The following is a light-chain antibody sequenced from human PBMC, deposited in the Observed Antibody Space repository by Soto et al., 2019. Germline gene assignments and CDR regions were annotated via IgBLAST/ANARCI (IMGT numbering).Light chain of an antibody. CDR3: QQYNSYPYT. J-gene: IGKJ2*01. CDR2: KAS. Sequence: DIQMTQSPSTLSASVGDRVTITCRASQSISSWLAWYQQKPGKATKLLIFKASSLESGGPSGFSGSGSGTAFTLTISSLQPDDFATYYCQQYNSYPYTFGQGTKLEIK. V-gene: IGKV1-5*03. CDR1: QSISSW.